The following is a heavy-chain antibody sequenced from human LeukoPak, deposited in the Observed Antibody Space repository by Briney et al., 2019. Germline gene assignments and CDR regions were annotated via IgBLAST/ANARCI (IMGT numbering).Heavy chain of an antibody. CDR3: AILQPLGSPLNDF. J-gene: IGHJ4*02. D-gene: IGHD6-13*01. V-gene: IGHV3-48*01. CDR1: GFTFGSYN. CDR2: ISGSSTTI. Sequence: PGGSLRLSCAASGFTFGSYNMHWVRQAPGKGLEWVSYISGSSTTIYYADSVKGRFPASRDNAENSLHLQMNGLRAEDTAVYYCAILQPLGSPLNDFWGQGTLVTVSS.